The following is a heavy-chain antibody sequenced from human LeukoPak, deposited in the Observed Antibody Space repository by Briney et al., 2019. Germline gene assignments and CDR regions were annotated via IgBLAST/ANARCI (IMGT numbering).Heavy chain of an antibody. CDR1: GFTFRSYG. CDR3: AKGAGYSGYDYHYYYIDV. D-gene: IGHD5-12*01. J-gene: IGHJ6*03. V-gene: IGHV3-33*06. Sequence: GGSLRLSCAASGFTFRSYGMHWVRQAPGKGLEWVAVIWYGGSNKYYADCVKGRFTISRDNSKNTLYLQMNSLRAEDTAVYYCAKGAGYSGYDYHYYYIDVWGKGTTVTVSS. CDR2: IWYGGSNK.